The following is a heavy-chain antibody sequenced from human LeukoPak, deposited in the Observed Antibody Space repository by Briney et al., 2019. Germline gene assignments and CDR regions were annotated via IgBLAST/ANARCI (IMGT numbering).Heavy chain of an antibody. J-gene: IGHJ4*02. Sequence: GGSLRLSCAASGFTFSSYAMSWVRQAPGKGREWVSVISGSGDSTYYADSVKGRFTISRDKSKNTLYLQMNSLRAEDTAMYYCAKDFCSTTSCRFDYWGQGTLVTVSS. CDR1: GFTFSSYA. V-gene: IGHV3-23*01. D-gene: IGHD2-2*01. CDR3: AKDFCSTTSCRFDY. CDR2: ISGSGDST.